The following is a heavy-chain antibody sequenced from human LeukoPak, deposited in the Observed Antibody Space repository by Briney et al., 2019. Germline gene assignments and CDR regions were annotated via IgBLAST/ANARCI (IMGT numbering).Heavy chain of an antibody. Sequence: SETLSLTCTVSGGSISSYYWSWIRQPPGKGLEWIGYIYYSGSTNYNPSLKSRVTISVDTSKNQFSLKLSSVTAADTAVYYCARRSYCGGDCYSFDYRGQGTLVTVSS. J-gene: IGHJ4*02. V-gene: IGHV4-59*08. D-gene: IGHD2-21*02. CDR2: IYYSGST. CDR1: GGSISSYY. CDR3: ARRSYCGGDCYSFDY.